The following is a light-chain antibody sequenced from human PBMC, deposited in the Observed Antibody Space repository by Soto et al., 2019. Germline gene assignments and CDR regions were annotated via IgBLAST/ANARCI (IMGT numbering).Light chain of an antibody. V-gene: IGKV1-5*01. J-gene: IGKJ1*01. Sequence: DIQLTQSPSILSASVGDTVSITFRASQSVSRFLAWYQQKPVKAPKVMISDASNLESGVPSRFSGSGSGTEFTLTITGLQPDDFATYYCQQYNSYLWTFGQGTKVDIK. CDR3: QQYNSYLWT. CDR1: QSVSRF. CDR2: DAS.